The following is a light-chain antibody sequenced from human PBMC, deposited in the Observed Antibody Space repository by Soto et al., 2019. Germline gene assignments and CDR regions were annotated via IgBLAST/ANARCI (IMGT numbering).Light chain of an antibody. Sequence: IQMTQAQSSLSASVGDSVTITCRASQSISSSLNWYQQKPGKAPKLLIYAASSLQSGVPSRFSGSASGTDFTLTISSLQPEDFATYYCLQDYNYPRAFAQGTKVDIK. CDR3: LQDYNYPRA. CDR2: AAS. J-gene: IGKJ1*01. CDR1: QSISSS. V-gene: IGKV1-6*01.